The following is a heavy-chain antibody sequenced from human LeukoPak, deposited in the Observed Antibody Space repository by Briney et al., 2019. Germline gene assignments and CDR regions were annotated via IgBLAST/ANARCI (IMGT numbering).Heavy chain of an antibody. J-gene: IGHJ6*02. CDR1: GYTFTSYG. Sequence: ASVKVSCKASGYTFTSYGISWVRQAPGQGLEWMGWISAYNGNTNYAQKLQGRVTMTTDKSTSTAYMELSSLRSEDTAVYYCARSYYYGSGSYYKDYYYYGMDVWGQGTTVTVSS. CDR2: ISAYNGNT. CDR3: ARSYYYGSGSYYKDYYYYGMDV. D-gene: IGHD3-10*01. V-gene: IGHV1-18*01.